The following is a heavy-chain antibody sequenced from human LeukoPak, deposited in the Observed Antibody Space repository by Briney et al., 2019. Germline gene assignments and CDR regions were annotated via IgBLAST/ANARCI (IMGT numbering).Heavy chain of an antibody. J-gene: IGHJ6*03. CDR2: TYYSGST. Sequence: SETLSLTCTVSGGSISSYYWSWIRQPPGKGLEWIGYTYYSGSTNYNPSLKSRVTISVYTSKNQFSLKLSSVTAADTAVYYCARGRVIRYYYYYYMDVWGKGTTVTVSS. CDR3: ARGRVIRYYYYYYMDV. V-gene: IGHV4-59*01. CDR1: GGSISSYY. D-gene: IGHD3-10*01.